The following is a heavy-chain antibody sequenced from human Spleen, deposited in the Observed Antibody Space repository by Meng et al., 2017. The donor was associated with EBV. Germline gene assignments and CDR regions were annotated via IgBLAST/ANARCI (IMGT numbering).Heavy chain of an antibody. CDR2: MNPNRGNT. CDR3: ARYNADGMDV. J-gene: IGHJ6*02. D-gene: IGHD5-24*01. V-gene: IGHV1-8*01. Sequence: GAEVKKPQASVKVSCKASGYDFTTYDINWVRQVTEQGLEWMGWMNPNRGNTAYAQRFQGRVAMTRNTAINSAYMELSSLGFEDTAVYYCARYNADGMDVWGQGTTVTVSS. CDR1: GYDFTTYD.